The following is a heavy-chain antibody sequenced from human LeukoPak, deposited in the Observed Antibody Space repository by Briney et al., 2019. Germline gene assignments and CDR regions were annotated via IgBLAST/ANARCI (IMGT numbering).Heavy chain of an antibody. J-gene: IGHJ3*02. CDR2: ISSSSSYI. Sequence: GGSLRLSCAASGFTFSSYNMNWVRQAPGKGLEWVSSISSSSSYIYYADSVKGRFTISRDNAKNSLYLQMNSLRAEDTAVYYCARAPYCYYDSSGYDDAFDIWGQGTMVTVSS. CDR3: ARAPYCYYDSSGYDDAFDI. V-gene: IGHV3-21*01. CDR1: GFTFSSYN. D-gene: IGHD3-22*01.